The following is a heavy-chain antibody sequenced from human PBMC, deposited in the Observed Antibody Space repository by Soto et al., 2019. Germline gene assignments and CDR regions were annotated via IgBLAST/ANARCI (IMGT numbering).Heavy chain of an antibody. D-gene: IGHD4-4*01. J-gene: IGHJ6*02. CDR2: IYYSGST. V-gene: IGHV4-39*01. CDR1: GGSLGSSSYY. Sequence: LSRTCTVSGGSLGSSSYYWGWIRQPPGKGLEWIGSIYYSGSTYYNPSLKSRVTISVDTSKNQFSLKLSSVTAADTAVYYCLTTVTTSDFHPDYYYYGMDVWGQGTTVTVSS. CDR3: LTTVTTSDFHPDYYYYGMDV.